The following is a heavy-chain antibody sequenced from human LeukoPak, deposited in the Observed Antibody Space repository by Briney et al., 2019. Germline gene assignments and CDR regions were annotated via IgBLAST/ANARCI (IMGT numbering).Heavy chain of an antibody. J-gene: IGHJ4*02. CDR1: TFTFSNYW. D-gene: IGHD6-13*01. CDR2: INIDGRSI. V-gene: IGHV3-74*01. CDR3: ARVPATGTAFDD. Sequence: GGSLRLSCGASTFTFSNYWMHWVRQAPGKGLVWVSRINIDGRSISYADSVKGRFTISRDNAKNTLYLQMNSLRAEDTAVYYCARVPATGTAFDDWGQGTLVTVSS.